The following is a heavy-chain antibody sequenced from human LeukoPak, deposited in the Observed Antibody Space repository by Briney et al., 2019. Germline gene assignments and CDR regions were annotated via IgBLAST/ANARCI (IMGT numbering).Heavy chain of an antibody. CDR2: ISSSGST. Sequence: SETLSLTCTVSGDSISSGDCYWSWIRQPAGKGLEWIGRISSSGSTNYNPSLKSRVTILVDTSKNQFSLKLSSVTAADTAVYFCARGPYSYDSSGAFDIWGQGTMVTVSS. D-gene: IGHD3-22*01. J-gene: IGHJ3*02. CDR3: ARGPYSYDSSGAFDI. V-gene: IGHV4-61*02. CDR1: GDSISSGDCY.